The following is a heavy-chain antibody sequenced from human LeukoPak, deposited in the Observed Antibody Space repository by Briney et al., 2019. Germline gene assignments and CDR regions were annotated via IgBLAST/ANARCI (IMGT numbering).Heavy chain of an antibody. CDR1: GFTVSSYA. Sequence: PGGSLRLSCAASGFTVSSYAMSWVRQAPGKGLEWVSGISGSGSSTFYADSVKGRFTIPRDNAKNTLYLQMNSLRVEDTALYYCAKDPPIDEDWGQGTLVTVSS. CDR2: ISGSGSST. J-gene: IGHJ4*02. CDR3: AKDPPIDED. V-gene: IGHV3-23*01.